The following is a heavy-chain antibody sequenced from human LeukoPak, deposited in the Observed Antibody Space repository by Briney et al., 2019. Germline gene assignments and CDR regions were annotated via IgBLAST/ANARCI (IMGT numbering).Heavy chain of an antibody. V-gene: IGHV4-39*07. J-gene: IGHJ4*02. CDR1: GGSISSSIYY. CDR2: IYYSGST. D-gene: IGHD5-24*01. CDR3: ARDGDGYNYFDY. Sequence: NPSETLSLTCTVSGGSISSSIYYWGWIRQPPGKGLEWIGSIYYSGSTYYNPSPKSRVTISVDTSKNQFSLKLSSVTAADTAVYYCARDGDGYNYFDYWGQGTLVTVSS.